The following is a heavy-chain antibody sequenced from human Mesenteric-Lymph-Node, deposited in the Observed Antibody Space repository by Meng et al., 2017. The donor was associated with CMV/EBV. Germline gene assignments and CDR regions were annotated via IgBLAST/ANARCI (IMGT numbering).Heavy chain of an antibody. V-gene: IGHV4-59*01. D-gene: IGHD1-26*01. J-gene: IGHJ4*02. CDR3: ARDLGVGAAD. Sequence: SETLSFTCTVSGGSISSYYWSWIRQPPGKGLEWIGYIYYSGSTNYNPSLKSRVTISVDTSKNQFSLKLSSVTAADTAVYYCARDLGVGAADWGQGTLVTVSS. CDR2: IYYSGST. CDR1: GGSISSYY.